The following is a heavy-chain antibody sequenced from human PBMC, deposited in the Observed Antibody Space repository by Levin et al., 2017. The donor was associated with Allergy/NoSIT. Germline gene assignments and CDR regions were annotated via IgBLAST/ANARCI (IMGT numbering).Heavy chain of an antibody. V-gene: IGHV3-66*01. CDR3: AAQNYGDYEIIDY. Sequence: PGGSLRLSCAASGFTVSSNYMSWVRQAPGKGLEWVSVIYSGGSTYYADSVKGRFTISRDNSKNTLYLQMNSLRAEDTAVYYCAAQNYGDYEIIDYWGQGTLVTVSS. CDR1: GFTVSSNY. CDR2: IYSGGST. J-gene: IGHJ4*02. D-gene: IGHD4-17*01.